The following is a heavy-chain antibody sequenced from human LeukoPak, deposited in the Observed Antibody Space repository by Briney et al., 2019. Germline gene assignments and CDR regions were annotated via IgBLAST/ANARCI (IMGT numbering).Heavy chain of an antibody. CDR2: ISSSSSTI. J-gene: IGHJ4*02. Sequence: QPGGSLRLSCAASGFTFSSYSMNWVRQAPGKGLEWVSYISSSSSTIYYADSVKGRFTISRDNAKNSLYLQMNSLRAEDTAVYYCARDMGYYDSSGYPFDYWGQGTLVTVSS. CDR3: ARDMGYYDSSGYPFDY. V-gene: IGHV3-48*04. D-gene: IGHD3-22*01. CDR1: GFTFSSYS.